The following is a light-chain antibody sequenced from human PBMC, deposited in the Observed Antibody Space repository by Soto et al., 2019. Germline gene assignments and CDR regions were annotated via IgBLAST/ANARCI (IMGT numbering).Light chain of an antibody. V-gene: IGKV2-28*01. CDR2: LGS. CDR3: MQALQTPLIT. Sequence: DIVMTQSPLSLPVTPGEPASISCRSSQSPLHSNGYNYLDWYLQKPGQSPQLLIYLGSNRASGVPDRFSGSGSGTDFTLKISRVEAEDVGVYYCMQALQTPLITFGQGTRLEI. J-gene: IGKJ5*01. CDR1: QSPLHSNGYNY.